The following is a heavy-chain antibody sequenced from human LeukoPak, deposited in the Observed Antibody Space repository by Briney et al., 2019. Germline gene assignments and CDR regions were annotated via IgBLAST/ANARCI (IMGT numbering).Heavy chain of an antibody. V-gene: IGHV3-48*03. J-gene: IGHJ4*02. CDR2: ISGDGNTI. CDR1: GFTFSSYE. CDR3: ASVRPDPLRFQYFDY. D-gene: IGHD2-2*01. Sequence: GGSLRLSCAASGFTFSSYEMDWVRQAPGKGLEWVSYISGDGNTIHYADSVRGRFTISRDNAKNSLYLQMNSLRAEDTAVYYCASVRPDPLRFQYFDYWCQGKVVTVSS.